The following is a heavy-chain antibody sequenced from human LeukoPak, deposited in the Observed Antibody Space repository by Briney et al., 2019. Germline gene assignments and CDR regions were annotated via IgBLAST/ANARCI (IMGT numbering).Heavy chain of an antibody. CDR3: AKDREGLSSGYDLEYFDY. Sequence: GGSLRLSCAASGFTFSSYAVNWVRQAPGKGLEWVSAISGGGTTYYADSVKGRFTISRDNSKNTLFLQMNSLRAEDTAVYYCAKDREGLSSGYDLEYFDYWGQGTLVTVSS. J-gene: IGHJ4*02. V-gene: IGHV3-23*01. D-gene: IGHD5-12*01. CDR1: GFTFSSYA. CDR2: ISGGGTT.